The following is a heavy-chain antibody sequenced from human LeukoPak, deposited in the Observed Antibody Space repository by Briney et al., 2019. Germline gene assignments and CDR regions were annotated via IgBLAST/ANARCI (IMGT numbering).Heavy chain of an antibody. CDR3: ARDRDSSGYDY. J-gene: IGHJ4*02. V-gene: IGHV3-53*01. CDR1: GFTFSSNY. CDR2: IYSGGST. Sequence: GGSLRLSCAASGFTFSSNYMSWVRQAPGKGLEWVSVIYSGGSTYYADSVKGRFTISRDNSKNTLYLQMNSLRAEDTAVYYCARDRDSSGYDYWGQGTLVTVSS. D-gene: IGHD3-22*01.